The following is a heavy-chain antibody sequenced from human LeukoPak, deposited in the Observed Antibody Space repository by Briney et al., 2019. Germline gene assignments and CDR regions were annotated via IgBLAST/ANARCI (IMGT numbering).Heavy chain of an antibody. D-gene: IGHD5-18*01. CDR3: ARDLGIQLWFEDAFDI. V-gene: IGHV4-4*07. Sequence: NSSETLSLTCTVSGGSISSYYWSWIRQPAGKGLEWIGRIYTSGSTNYNPSLKSRVTMSVDTSKNQFSLKLSSVTAADTAVYYCARDLGIQLWFEDAFDIWGQGTMVTVSS. CDR2: IYTSGST. J-gene: IGHJ3*02. CDR1: GGSISSYY.